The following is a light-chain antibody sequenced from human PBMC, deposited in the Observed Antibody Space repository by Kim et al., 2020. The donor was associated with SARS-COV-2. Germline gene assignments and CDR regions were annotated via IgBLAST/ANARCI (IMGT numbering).Light chain of an antibody. V-gene: IGKV4-1*01. CDR3: QQYYTIPQT. Sequence: ATSNCKSSQSLLYNPNNKNYLAWYQQKPGQSPRLLIYWASTRESGVPDRFSGSGSGIDFTLTISSLQAEDVAVYYCQQYYTIPQTFGGGTKVDIK. J-gene: IGKJ4*01. CDR2: WAS. CDR1: QSLLYNPNNKNY.